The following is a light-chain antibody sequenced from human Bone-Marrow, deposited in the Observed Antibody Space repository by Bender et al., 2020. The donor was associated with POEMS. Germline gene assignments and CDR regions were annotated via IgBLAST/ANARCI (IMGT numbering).Light chain of an antibody. J-gene: IGLJ3*02. CDR2: GNS. V-gene: IGLV1-40*01. Sequence: QSVLTQPPSVSGAPGQRVTISCTGSSSNIGAPYDVHWYQQVPGTAPKLLIYGNSNRPSGVPDRFSGSKSGTSASLAITGLQAEDEADYYCQSYDSSLSGVFGGGTKLTVL. CDR1: SSNIGAPYD. CDR3: QSYDSSLSGV.